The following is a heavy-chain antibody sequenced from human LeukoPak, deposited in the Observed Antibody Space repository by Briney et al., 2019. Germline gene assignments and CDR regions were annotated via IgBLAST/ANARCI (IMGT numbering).Heavy chain of an antibody. D-gene: IGHD5-12*01. CDR1: GFTFSSYA. CDR2: ISGGGGST. J-gene: IGHJ4*02. V-gene: IGHV3-23*01. CDR3: ARGGYSGYDYGAFDS. Sequence: GGSLRLSCAASGFTFSSYAMSWVRQAPGKGLEWVSAISGGGGSTYYADSVKGRFTVSRDNSQNTLYLQMNSLRAEDTAVYYCARGGYSGYDYGAFDSWGQGALVTASP.